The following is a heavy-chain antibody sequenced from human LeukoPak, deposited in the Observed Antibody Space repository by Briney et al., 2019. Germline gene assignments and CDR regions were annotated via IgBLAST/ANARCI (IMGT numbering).Heavy chain of an antibody. Sequence: ASLKVSCKASGYTFTSYVISWVRQAPGQGLEWMGCISAYNGNTNYAQKFQDRVTMTTDTSTSTAYMELRSLRSDDTAVYYCARSYCGGDCYEGFDYWGQGTLVTVSP. CDR2: ISAYNGNT. CDR3: ARSYCGGDCYEGFDY. CDR1: GYTFTSYV. D-gene: IGHD2-21*02. V-gene: IGHV1-18*01. J-gene: IGHJ4*02.